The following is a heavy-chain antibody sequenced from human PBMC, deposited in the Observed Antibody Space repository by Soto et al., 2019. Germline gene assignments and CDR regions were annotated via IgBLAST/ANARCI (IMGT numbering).Heavy chain of an antibody. J-gene: IGHJ4*02. V-gene: IGHV3-23*01. Sequence: EVQLLESGGGLVQPGGSLRLSCAVSGFTFSNYAMTWVRQAPGKGLEWVSVMSGNGGRILYADSVKGRFTISRDNSKNHLYLQLNSLRLADTAVYYCVKDPVSGGTGGAWFGYWGQGTLVAVSS. CDR2: MSGNGGRI. CDR1: GFTFSNYA. CDR3: VKDPVSGGTGGAWFGY. D-gene: IGHD2-8*02.